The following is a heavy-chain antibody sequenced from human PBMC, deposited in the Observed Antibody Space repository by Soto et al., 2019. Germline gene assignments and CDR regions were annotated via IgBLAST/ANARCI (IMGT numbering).Heavy chain of an antibody. Sequence: EVQLVESGGGLVQPGESLRLSCVVSGFTISSYWMHWVRQAPGKGLVWVSRINGDGSSTTYADSVKGRFTISRDNAKNTLYLQMNTLRAEDTAVYYCAIAVAGPTAIAYWGQGNQVTVSS. CDR1: GFTISSYW. CDR3: AIAVAGPTAIAY. V-gene: IGHV3-74*01. D-gene: IGHD6-19*01. CDR2: INGDGSST. J-gene: IGHJ4*02.